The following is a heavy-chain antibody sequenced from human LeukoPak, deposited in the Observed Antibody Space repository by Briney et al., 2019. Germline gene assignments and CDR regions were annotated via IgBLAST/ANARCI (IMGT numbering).Heavy chain of an antibody. J-gene: IGHJ4*02. CDR3: ARNYGDSLYYFDY. D-gene: IGHD4-17*01. Sequence: SETLSLTCTVSGVSVSSGTYDWRWIRQPPGKGLEWIGYIYYSGSTNYSPSLKSRVTISADTPKNQFSLKLTSVTVADTAVYYCARNYGDSLYYFDYWGQGTLVTVSS. CDR2: IYYSGST. CDR1: GVSVSSGTYD. V-gene: IGHV4-61*01.